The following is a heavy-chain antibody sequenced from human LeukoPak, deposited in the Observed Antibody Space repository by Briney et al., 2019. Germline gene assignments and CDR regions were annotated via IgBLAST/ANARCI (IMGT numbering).Heavy chain of an antibody. D-gene: IGHD3-3*01. CDR3: ARGKPQPWGNYDFWSGYYRGMDA. Sequence: GASVKVSCKASGGTFSSYAISWVRQAPGQGLEWMGGIIPIFGTANYAQKFQGRVTITADESTSTAYMELSSLRSEDTAVYYCARGKPQPWGNYDFWSGYYRGMDAWGQGTTVTVSS. V-gene: IGHV1-69*13. CDR1: GGTFSSYA. CDR2: IIPIFGTA. J-gene: IGHJ6*02.